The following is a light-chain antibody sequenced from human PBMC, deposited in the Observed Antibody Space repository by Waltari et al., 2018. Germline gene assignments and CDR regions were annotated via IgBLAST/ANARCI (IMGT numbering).Light chain of an antibody. CDR2: LGS. CDR1: RSLRHSNGYNY. J-gene: IGKJ4*01. CDR3: MQALQAPLT. Sequence: DIVMTQSPLSLPVTPGCPASISCRSSRSLRHSNGYNYLDWYLQKPGQSPQLLIYLGSNRASGVPDRFSGSGSGTDFTLKISRVEAEDVGVYYCMQALQAPLTFGGGTKVEIK. V-gene: IGKV2-28*01.